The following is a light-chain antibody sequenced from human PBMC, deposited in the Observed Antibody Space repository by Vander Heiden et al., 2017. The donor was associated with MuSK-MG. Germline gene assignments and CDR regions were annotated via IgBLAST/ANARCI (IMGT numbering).Light chain of an antibody. J-gene: IGLJ2*01. CDR3: CSYAGSYTFI. CDR1: SSDVGGYNY. Sequence: QSALTQPRSVSGSPEQSVTISCTGTSSDVGGYNYVSWYQQHPGKAPKLMIYDVNKRPTGVPDRFSGSKSGNTASLTISGLQAEDEADYYCCSYAGSYTFIFGGGTKVTVL. V-gene: IGLV2-11*01. CDR2: DVN.